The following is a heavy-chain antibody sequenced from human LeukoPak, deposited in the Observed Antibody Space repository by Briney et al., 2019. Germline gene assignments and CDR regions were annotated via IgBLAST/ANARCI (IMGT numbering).Heavy chain of an antibody. D-gene: IGHD2/OR15-2a*01. CDR2: INSDGSST. J-gene: IGHJ4*02. V-gene: IGHV3-74*01. CDR3: TTDPTSFDY. Sequence: GGSLRLSCAASGFTFSSYWMHWVRQAPGKGLVWVSRINSDGSSTSYADSVKGRFTISRDNAKNTLYLQMNNLKTEDTAVYYCTTDPTSFDYWGQGTLVTVSS. CDR1: GFTFSSYW.